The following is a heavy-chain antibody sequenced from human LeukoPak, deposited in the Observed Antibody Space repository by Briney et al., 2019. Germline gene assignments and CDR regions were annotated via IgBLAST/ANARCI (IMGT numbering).Heavy chain of an antibody. V-gene: IGHV3-48*04. Sequence: GGSLRLSCGASAFTFSSYSMLGVRQAPGKGLEGVSYISTSGGTIFYADSVKGRFTISRDNTKNSLFLQMNSLRAEDTAVYYCARHGSQELATIDYWGQGTLVTVSS. CDR2: ISTSGGTI. CDR3: ARHGSQELATIDY. CDR1: AFTFSSYS. D-gene: IGHD3-10*01. J-gene: IGHJ4*02.